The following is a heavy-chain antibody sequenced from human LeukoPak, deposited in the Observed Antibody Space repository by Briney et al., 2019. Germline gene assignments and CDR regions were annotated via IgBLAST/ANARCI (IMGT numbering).Heavy chain of an antibody. J-gene: IGHJ4*02. CDR2: IIPIFGTA. CDR3: ARGSGYSAYNWPNYFAS. D-gene: IGHD5-12*01. CDR1: GGTFSSYA. V-gene: IGHV1-69*05. Sequence: SVKVSCKASGGTFSSYAISWVRQAPGQGLEWMGRIIPIFGTANYAQKFQGRVTITTDESTSTAYMELSSLRSEDTAVYYCARGSGYSAYNWPNYFASWGQGTLV.